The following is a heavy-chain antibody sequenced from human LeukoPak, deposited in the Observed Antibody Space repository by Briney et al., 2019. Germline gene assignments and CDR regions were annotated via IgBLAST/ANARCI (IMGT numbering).Heavy chain of an antibody. CDR2: IYYDGST. CDR1: GYSISGYY. CDR3: ARSYDSRGYFYYGMDV. Sequence: SETLSLTCTVSGYSISGYYGAWIRQPPGKGRECLGYIYYDGSTGYNPSLKSRVTISVDTSKNQFSLKLTSVTAADTAVYYCARSYDSRGYFYYGMDVWGQGTTVTVSS. V-gene: IGHV4-59*01. D-gene: IGHD3-22*01. J-gene: IGHJ6*02.